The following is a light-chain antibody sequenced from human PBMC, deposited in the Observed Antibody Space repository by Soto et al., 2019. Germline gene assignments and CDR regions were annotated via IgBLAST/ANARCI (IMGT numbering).Light chain of an antibody. Sequence: EIVLTQSPATLSVSPGERATLSFRASQSVSGDLAWYHHKPGQAPRLLIYDASTRALDTPARFSGSGSGTEFSLTISSLQSEDFAVYYCQQYMNWPTFGQGTRLEI. CDR2: DAS. CDR1: QSVSGD. CDR3: QQYMNWPT. V-gene: IGKV3-15*01. J-gene: IGKJ5*01.